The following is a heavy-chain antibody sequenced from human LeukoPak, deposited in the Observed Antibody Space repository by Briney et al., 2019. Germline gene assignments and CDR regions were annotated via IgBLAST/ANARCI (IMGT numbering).Heavy chain of an antibody. D-gene: IGHD3-10*01. CDR3: ARDLRVRGVSNYFDY. CDR1: GFTFSSYW. V-gene: IGHV3-74*01. CDR2: INSDGSST. Sequence: GGPLRLSCAASGFTFSSYWMHWVRQAPGKGLVWVSRINSDGSSTSYADSVKGRFTISRDSAKNTLYLQMNSLRAEDTAVYYCARDLRVRGVSNYFDYWGQGTLVTVSS. J-gene: IGHJ4*02.